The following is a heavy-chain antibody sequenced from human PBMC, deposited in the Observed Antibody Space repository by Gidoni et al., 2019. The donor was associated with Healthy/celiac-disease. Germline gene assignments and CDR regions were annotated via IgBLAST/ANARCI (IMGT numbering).Heavy chain of an antibody. D-gene: IGHD2-15*01. CDR3: ARGGGSVVVVAAAGYDYGMDV. V-gene: IGHV4-34*01. CDR1: GGSFSGYY. J-gene: IGHJ6*02. CDR2: INHSGST. Sequence: QVQLQQWGAGLLKPSETLSLTCAVYGGSFSGYYWSWIRQPPGKGLEWIGEINHSGSTNYNPSLKSRVTISVDTSKNQFSLKLSSVTAADTAVYYCARGGGSVVVVAAAGYDYGMDVWGQGTTVTVSS.